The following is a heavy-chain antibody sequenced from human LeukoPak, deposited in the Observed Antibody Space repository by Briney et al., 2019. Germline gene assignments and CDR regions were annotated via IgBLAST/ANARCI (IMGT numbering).Heavy chain of an antibody. J-gene: IGHJ4*02. CDR1: GDSVSGSSVA. Sequence: SRTLSLTCAISGDSVSGSSVAWIWIRQSPSRGLEWLGRTYYRSKWFNDYAPSVRSRITIKPDTSRNQFSLQLNFVTSEDTAVYYCARAMAAAGHYFDYWGQGALVTVSS. D-gene: IGHD6-13*01. CDR3: ARAMAAAGHYFDY. V-gene: IGHV6-1*01. CDR2: TYYRSKWFN.